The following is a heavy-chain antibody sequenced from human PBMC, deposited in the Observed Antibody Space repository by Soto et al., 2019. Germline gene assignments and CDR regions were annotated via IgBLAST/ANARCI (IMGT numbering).Heavy chain of an antibody. Sequence: QVQLQESGPGLVKPSETLSLTCTVSGRSISSGGYYWSWIRQLPGKGLEWIGYIYYNGNTYYNPALKSRLTLVLDTSDNHFSLKLTSVTAADTAVYFCARLSLTNYGARWFDPWGQGTLVTVSS. CDR2: IYYNGNT. J-gene: IGHJ5*02. CDR1: GRSISSGGYY. D-gene: IGHD1-7*01. CDR3: ARLSLTNYGARWFDP. V-gene: IGHV4-31*03.